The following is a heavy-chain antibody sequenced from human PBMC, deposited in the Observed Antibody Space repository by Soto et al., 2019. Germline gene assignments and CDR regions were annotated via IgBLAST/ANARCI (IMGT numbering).Heavy chain of an antibody. CDR2: INHSGST. D-gene: IGHD4-17*01. CDR3: VRPHYGDYRRLINDAFDI. Sequence: SETLSLTCAVYGGSFRGYYWSWIRQPPGKGLEWIGEINHSGSTNYTPSLKSRVTISVDTSKNQFSLKLRSVTAADTAVYYCVRPHYGDYRRLINDAFDIWGQGTMVTVS. J-gene: IGHJ3*02. CDR1: GGSFRGYY. V-gene: IGHV4-34*01.